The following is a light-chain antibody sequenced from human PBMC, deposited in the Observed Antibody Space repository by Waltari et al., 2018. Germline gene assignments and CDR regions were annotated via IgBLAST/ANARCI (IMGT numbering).Light chain of an antibody. V-gene: IGKV1-39*01. CDR2: KAS. CDR3: QHGYGTLRT. CDR1: ENVNNY. Sequence: DIQMTQSPSSLSASVGDRVTITCRASENVNNYLNWYQQKPGKAPKLLIYKASTLQSGVPSRFSGSGSGTDYTFTISSLQSEDVATYYCQHGYGTLRTFGGGTKVEIK. J-gene: IGKJ4*01.